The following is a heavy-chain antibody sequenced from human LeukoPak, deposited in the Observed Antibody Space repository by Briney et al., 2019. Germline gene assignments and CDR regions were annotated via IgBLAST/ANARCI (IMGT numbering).Heavy chain of an antibody. CDR2: ISYDGSNK. CDR1: GFTFSSYG. D-gene: IGHD1-26*01. Sequence: PGGSLRLSCAASGFTFSSYGMHWVRQAPGKGLEWVAVISYDGSNKYYADSVKGRFTISRDNSKNTLYLQMNSLRAEDTAVYYCAKSLVGATHGVDYWGQGTLVTVSS. CDR3: AKSLVGATHGVDY. J-gene: IGHJ4*02. V-gene: IGHV3-30*18.